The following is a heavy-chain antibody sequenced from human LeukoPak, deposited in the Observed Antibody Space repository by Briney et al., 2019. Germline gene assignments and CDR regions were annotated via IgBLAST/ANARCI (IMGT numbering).Heavy chain of an antibody. CDR2: IGAYNGNT. CDR3: ARDLVRVTVVPAAADY. V-gene: IGHV1-18*01. CDR1: GYTFTSYG. D-gene: IGHD2-2*01. Sequence: ASVKVSCKASGYTFTSYGISWVRQAPGQGLEWMGWIGAYNGNTNYAQKLQGRVTMTTDTSTSTAYTELRSLRSDDTAVYYCARDLVRVTVVPAAADYWGQGTLVTVSS. J-gene: IGHJ4*02.